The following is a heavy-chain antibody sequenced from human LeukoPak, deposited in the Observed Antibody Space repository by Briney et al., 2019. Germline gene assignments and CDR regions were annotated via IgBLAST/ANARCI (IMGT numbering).Heavy chain of an antibody. J-gene: IGHJ4*02. Sequence: GGSLRLSCAGSGFSFSTYSMNWVRQAPGKGQEWVSGITGSGSNTYYADSVKGRFTISRDNSQNTLYLRMNSLRAEDTAVYYCYYYDSSGFYPQTKIDYWGQGTLVTVSS. D-gene: IGHD3-22*01. CDR1: GFSFSTYS. V-gene: IGHV3-23*01. CDR2: ITGSGSNT. CDR3: YYYDSSGFYPQTKIDY.